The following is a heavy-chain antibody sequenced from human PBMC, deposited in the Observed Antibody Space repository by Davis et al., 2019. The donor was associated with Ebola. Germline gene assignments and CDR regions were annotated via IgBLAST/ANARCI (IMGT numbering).Heavy chain of an antibody. Sequence: GESLKISCAASGFTFSSNDMSWVRQAPGKGLEWVSGISGTDGSTYYADSVKGRFTISRDNSKNTLYLQMNSLRAEDTAVYYCATQQIWFGEVEWGQGTLVTVSS. CDR3: ATQQIWFGEVE. V-gene: IGHV3-23*01. CDR2: ISGTDGST. CDR1: GFTFSSND. J-gene: IGHJ4*02. D-gene: IGHD3-10*01.